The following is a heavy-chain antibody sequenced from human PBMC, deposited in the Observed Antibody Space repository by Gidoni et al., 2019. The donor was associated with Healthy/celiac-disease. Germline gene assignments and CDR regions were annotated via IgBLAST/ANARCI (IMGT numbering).Heavy chain of an antibody. CDR1: GGSFSGYY. CDR2: INHSGST. CDR3: ARVRSGSYYYYGMDV. V-gene: IGHV4-34*01. J-gene: IGHJ6*02. Sequence: QVQLQQWGAGLLKPSETLSHTCAVHGGSFSGYYWSWIRQPPGKGLEWIGEINHSGSTNYNPSLKSRVTISVDTSKNQFSLKLSSVTAADTAVYYCARVRSGSYYYYGMDVWGQGTTVTVSS.